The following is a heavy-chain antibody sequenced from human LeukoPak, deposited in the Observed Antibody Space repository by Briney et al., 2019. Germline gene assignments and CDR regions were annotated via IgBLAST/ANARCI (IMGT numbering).Heavy chain of an antibody. Sequence: GGSLRLSCSASGFTFSRYAMNWVRQAPSKGLEWVTFIQYYASQIYYADSVKGRFTISRDNSKNTLYLQMNSLRAEDTAVYYCTRVPSSSGYFARGAFDIWGQGTMVTVSS. CDR2: IQYYASQI. V-gene: IGHV3-30*02. D-gene: IGHD3-22*01. CDR3: TRVPSSSGYFARGAFDI. J-gene: IGHJ3*02. CDR1: GFTFSRYA.